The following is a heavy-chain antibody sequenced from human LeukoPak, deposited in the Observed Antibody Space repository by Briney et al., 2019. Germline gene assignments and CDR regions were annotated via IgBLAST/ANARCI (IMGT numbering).Heavy chain of an antibody. CDR2: ISGSGGST. D-gene: IGHD1-26*01. CDR1: GFTVSSIY. Sequence: GGSLRLSCAASGFTVSSIYMSWVRQAPGKGLEWVSAISGSGGSTYYADSVKGRFTISRDDSKNTLYLQMNSLRAEDTAVYYCAKGGPPTGAAPRPWDFNYWGQGTLVTVSS. CDR3: AKGGPPTGAAPRPWDFNY. J-gene: IGHJ4*02. V-gene: IGHV3-23*01.